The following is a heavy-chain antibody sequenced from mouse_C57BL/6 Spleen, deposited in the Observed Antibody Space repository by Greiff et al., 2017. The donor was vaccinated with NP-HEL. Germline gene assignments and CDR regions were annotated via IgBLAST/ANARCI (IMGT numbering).Heavy chain of an antibody. CDR3: ARRFITTVVATDYAMDY. V-gene: IGHV2-2*01. J-gene: IGHJ4*01. CDR2: IWSGGST. CDR1: GFSLTSYG. Sequence: QVQLKESGPGLVQPSQSLSITCTVSGFSLTSYGVHWVRQSPGKGLAWLGVIWSGGSTDYNAAFISRLSISKDNSKSQVFFQMNSLQADDTAIYYCARRFITTVVATDYAMDYWGQGTSVTVSS. D-gene: IGHD1-1*01.